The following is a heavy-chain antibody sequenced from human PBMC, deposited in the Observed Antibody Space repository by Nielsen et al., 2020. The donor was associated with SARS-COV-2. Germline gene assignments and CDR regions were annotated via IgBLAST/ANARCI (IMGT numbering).Heavy chain of an antibody. J-gene: IGHJ4*02. CDR1: GFTFSSYA. D-gene: IGHD4-17*01. Sequence: GGSLRLSCAASGFTFSSYAMHWVRQAPGKGLEWVAVISYDGYNKYYADSVKGRFTISRDNSKNTLYLQMNSLRAEDTAVYYCARPWYGDYFDYWGQGTLVTVSS. CDR3: ARPWYGDYFDY. CDR2: ISYDGYNK. V-gene: IGHV3-30*04.